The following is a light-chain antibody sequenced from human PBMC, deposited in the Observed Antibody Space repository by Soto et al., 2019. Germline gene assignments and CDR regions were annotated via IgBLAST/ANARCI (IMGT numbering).Light chain of an antibody. Sequence: QSALTQPASVSGSPGQSITISCTGTSSDVGYYNYVSWYQLHPGKAPKLMIYEVNNRPSGVSNRFSGSKSGNTASLTISGLQAEDEADYYCSSFTSTSTYVFGTGTKLTVL. CDR2: EVN. J-gene: IGLJ1*01. CDR3: SSFTSTSTYV. V-gene: IGLV2-14*01. CDR1: SSDVGYYNY.